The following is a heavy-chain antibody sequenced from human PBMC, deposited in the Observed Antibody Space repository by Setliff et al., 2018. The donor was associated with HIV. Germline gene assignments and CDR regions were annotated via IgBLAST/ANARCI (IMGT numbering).Heavy chain of an antibody. CDR3: ARSYSGPGYAYFDY. Sequence: PSETLSLTCAVSDASFSSGSYYWSWIRQRPGKGLEWIGYIFHSGSNSSNPSLNSRITISIDTSKNRFSLKLRSVTAADTAVYYCARSYSGPGYAYFDYWGQGTLVTVSS. D-gene: IGHD3-16*01. V-gene: IGHV4-31*11. J-gene: IGHJ4*02. CDR2: IFHSGSN. CDR1: DASFSSGSYY.